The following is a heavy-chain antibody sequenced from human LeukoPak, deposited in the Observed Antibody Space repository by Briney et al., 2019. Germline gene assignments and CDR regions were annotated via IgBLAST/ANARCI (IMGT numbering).Heavy chain of an antibody. D-gene: IGHD3-3*01. Sequence: QASETLSLTCTVSGGSISSSSYYWGWIRQPPGKGLEWIGSIYYSGSTYYNPSLKSRVTISVDTSKNQFSLKPSSVTAADTAVYYCARQMVSSGSIFGVVTPYYFDYWGQGTLVTVSS. V-gene: IGHV4-39*01. CDR2: IYYSGST. CDR3: ARQMVSSGSIFGVVTPYYFDY. J-gene: IGHJ4*02. CDR1: GGSISSSSYY.